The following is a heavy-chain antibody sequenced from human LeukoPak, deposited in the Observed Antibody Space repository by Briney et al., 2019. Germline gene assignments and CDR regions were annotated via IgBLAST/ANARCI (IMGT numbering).Heavy chain of an antibody. Sequence: SETLSLTCTVSGGSISSYYWRWIRQPPGKGLEWIGYIYYSGSTNYNPSLKSRVTISVDTSKNQFSLKLSSVTAADTAVYYCARDNPPSSGWYGWFDPWGQGTLVTVSS. V-gene: IGHV4-59*01. CDR1: GGSISSYY. CDR3: ARDNPPSSGWYGWFDP. D-gene: IGHD6-19*01. CDR2: IYYSGST. J-gene: IGHJ5*02.